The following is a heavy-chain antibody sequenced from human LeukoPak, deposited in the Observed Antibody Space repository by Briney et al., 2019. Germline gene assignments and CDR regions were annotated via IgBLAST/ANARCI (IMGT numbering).Heavy chain of an antibody. J-gene: IGHJ4*02. CDR2: IYYSGST. V-gene: IGHV4-61*01. CDR3: ARGGRWLQLSVDY. CDR1: GGSVSSGSYY. D-gene: IGHD5-24*01. Sequence: SETLSLTCTVSGGSVSSGSYYWRWIRQPPGKGLEWIGYIYYSGSTNYNPSLKSRVTISVDTSKNQFSLKLSSVTAADTAVYYCARGGRWLQLSVDYWGQGTLVTVSS.